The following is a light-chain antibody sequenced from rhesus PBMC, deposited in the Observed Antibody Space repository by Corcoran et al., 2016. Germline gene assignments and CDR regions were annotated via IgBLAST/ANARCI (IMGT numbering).Light chain of an antibody. CDR2: EAS. CDR1: QGITND. CDR3: QHYYSTPYS. J-gene: IGKJ2*01. Sequence: DIQMTQSPSSLSASVGDRVTITCRASQGITNDLAWYQQKPGETLKLLIYEASSFQIGIPSRFSGSGSGTDFTLAISSLQYEDFATYYCQHYYSTPYSFGPGTKVEIK. V-gene: IGKV1-25*01.